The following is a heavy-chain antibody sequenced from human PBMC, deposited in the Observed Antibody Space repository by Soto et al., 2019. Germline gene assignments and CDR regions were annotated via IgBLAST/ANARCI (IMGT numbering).Heavy chain of an antibody. D-gene: IGHD2-15*01. V-gene: IGHV3-30*03. CDR1: GFTFSSYG. CDR2: MAHDGSNQ. J-gene: IGHJ4*02. Sequence: QVQLVESGGGVVQPGGSLRLSCAASGFTFSSYGMQWVRQSPGEGLEWVAIMAHDGSNQYYGDSVKGRFTISRDNSKNTLYLQMDSLRPEDTAVYYCARGSGGSSYYPPDYWGQGTLVTVSS. CDR3: ARGSGGSSYYPPDY.